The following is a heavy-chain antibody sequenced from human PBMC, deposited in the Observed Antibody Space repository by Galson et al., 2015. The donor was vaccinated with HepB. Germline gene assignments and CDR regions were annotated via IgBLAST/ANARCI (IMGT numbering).Heavy chain of an antibody. CDR2: FDPEDGET. D-gene: IGHD2-8*02. V-gene: IGHV1-24*01. Sequence: SVKVSCKVSGYTLTELSMHWVRQAPGKGLEWMGGFDPEDGETIYAQKFQGRVTMTEDTSTDTAYMELSSLRSEDTAVYYCATDLPYTTPGGVLEFDYWGQGTLVTVSS. CDR1: GYTLTELS. CDR3: ATDLPYTTPGGVLEFDY. J-gene: IGHJ4*02.